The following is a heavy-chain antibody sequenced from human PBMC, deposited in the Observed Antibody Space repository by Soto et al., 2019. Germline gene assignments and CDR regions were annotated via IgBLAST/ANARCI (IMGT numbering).Heavy chain of an antibody. CDR1: GGIFSSYT. CDR2: IIPILGIA. J-gene: IGHJ4*02. CDR3: ARGSPGIAAAGLPIDY. V-gene: IGHV1-69*02. D-gene: IGHD6-13*01. Sequence: SVKVSCKASGGIFSSYTISWVRQAPGQGLEWMGRIIPILGIANYAQKFQGRVTITADKSTSTAYMELSSLRSEDTAVYYCARGSPGIAAAGLPIDYWGQGTLVTVSS.